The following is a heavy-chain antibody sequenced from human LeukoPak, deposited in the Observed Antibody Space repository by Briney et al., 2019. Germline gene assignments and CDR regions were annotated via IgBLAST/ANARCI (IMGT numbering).Heavy chain of an antibody. Sequence: ASVKVSCKASGYTFTSNHIHWVRQAPGQGLEWMGWINPNSGGTNYAQKFQGWVTMTRDTSISTAYMELSRLRSDDTAVYYCARLAGTNLGFDYWGQGTLVTVSS. D-gene: IGHD1-7*01. CDR3: ARLAGTNLGFDY. V-gene: IGHV1-2*04. CDR1: GYTFTSNH. CDR2: INPNSGGT. J-gene: IGHJ4*02.